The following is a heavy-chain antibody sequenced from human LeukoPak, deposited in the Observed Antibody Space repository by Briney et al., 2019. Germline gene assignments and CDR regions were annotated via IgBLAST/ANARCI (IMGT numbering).Heavy chain of an antibody. Sequence: GGSLRLSCAASGFTFSSYGMHWVRQAPGKGLEWVAVISYDGSNKYYADSVKGRFTISRDNSKNTLYLQMNSLRAEDTAVYYCAKDREFSGMTTVTFSFDYWGQGTLVTVSS. CDR1: GFTFSSYG. CDR3: AKDREFSGMTTVTFSFDY. V-gene: IGHV3-30*18. J-gene: IGHJ4*02. CDR2: ISYDGSNK. D-gene: IGHD4-17*01.